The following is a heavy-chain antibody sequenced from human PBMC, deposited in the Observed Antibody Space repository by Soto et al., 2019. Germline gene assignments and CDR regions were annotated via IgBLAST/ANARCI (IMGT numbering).Heavy chain of an antibody. V-gene: IGHV3-53*02. CDR1: GFSVSNNY. CDR3: ASLAVAEGFDP. Sequence: EVQLVETGGGLIQPGGSLRLSCAASGFSVSNNYMSWVRQAPGKGLEWVSIIHAGGSTYSADSVKGRFTISRDNSKNTVYLQMNGLRDEDTAMYYCASLAVAEGFDPWGQGTLVTVSS. D-gene: IGHD6-19*01. J-gene: IGHJ5*02. CDR2: IHAGGST.